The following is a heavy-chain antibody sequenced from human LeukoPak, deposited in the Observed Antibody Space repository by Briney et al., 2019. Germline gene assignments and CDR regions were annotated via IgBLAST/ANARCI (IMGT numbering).Heavy chain of an antibody. CDR2: IYHTGST. D-gene: IGHD3-22*01. V-gene: IGHV4-59*01. J-gene: IGHJ5*02. CDR3: ARLTHYYDSSGYYCFDP. Sequence: SETLSLTCTVSGGSISSYFWSWIRQPPGKGMEWIGYIYHTGSTNYNLSLESRVTISVDTSKNQFSLNLTSVTAADTALYYCARLTHYYDSSGYYCFDPWGQGTLVTVSS. CDR1: GGSISSYF.